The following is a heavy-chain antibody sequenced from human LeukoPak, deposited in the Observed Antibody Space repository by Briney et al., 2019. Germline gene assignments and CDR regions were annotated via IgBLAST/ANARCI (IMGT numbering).Heavy chain of an antibody. V-gene: IGHV1-69*04. CDR3: ARDSVATISNY. D-gene: IGHD5-12*01. Sequence: VASVKVSCKASGGTFSSYAISWVRQAPGQGLEWMGRIIPILGIANYAQKFQGRVTITADKSTSTAYMELSSLRPEDTAVYYCARDSVATISNYWGQGTLVTVSS. J-gene: IGHJ4*02. CDR1: GGTFSSYA. CDR2: IIPILGIA.